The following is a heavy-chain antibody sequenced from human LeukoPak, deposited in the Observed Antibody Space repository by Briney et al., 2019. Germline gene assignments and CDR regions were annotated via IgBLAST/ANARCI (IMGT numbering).Heavy chain of an antibody. CDR1: GYTFTIYD. D-gene: IGHD2-15*01. J-gene: IGHJ5*02. Sequence: ASVKVSCKASGYTFTIYDFNWVRHATAQGLELMGWMNPNSGNTDYAQKFQGRVTMTRITSTSTAYMELSSLRSEDRALYHCARDNRSKIVMVGAASHTWFDPWGPGTLVTVSS. V-gene: IGHV1-8*01. CDR2: MNPNSGNT. CDR3: ARDNRSKIVMVGAASHTWFDP.